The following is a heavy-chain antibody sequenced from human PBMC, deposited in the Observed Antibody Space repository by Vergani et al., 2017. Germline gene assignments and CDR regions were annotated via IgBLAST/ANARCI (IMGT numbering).Heavy chain of an antibody. Sequence: QVQLQESGPGLVKPSETLSLTCTVSGYSISSGYYWGWIRQPPGKGLEWVGSIYHSGSTYYNPSLKSRVTISVDTSKNQFSLKLSSVTAADTAVYYCAGVKYYGIMTGSRPGGFDPWGQGTLVTVSS. D-gene: IGHD3-9*01. V-gene: IGHV4-38-2*02. CDR1: GYSISSGYY. CDR2: IYHSGST. CDR3: AGVKYYGIMTGSRPGGFDP. J-gene: IGHJ5*02.